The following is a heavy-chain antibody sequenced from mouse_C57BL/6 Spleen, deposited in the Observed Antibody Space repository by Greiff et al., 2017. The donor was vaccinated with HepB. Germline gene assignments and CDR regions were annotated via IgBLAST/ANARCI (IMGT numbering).Heavy chain of an antibody. CDR1: GFTFSDYG. CDR3: ARYGPWYFDY. D-gene: IGHD1-1*02. CDR2: ISSGSSTI. J-gene: IGHJ2*01. V-gene: IGHV5-17*01. Sequence: EVKLEESGGGLVKPGGSLKLSCAASGFTFSDYGMHWVRQAPEKGLEWVAYISSGSSTIYYADTVKGRFTISRDNAKNTLFLQMTSLRSEDTAMYYCARYGPWYFDYWGQGTTLTVSS.